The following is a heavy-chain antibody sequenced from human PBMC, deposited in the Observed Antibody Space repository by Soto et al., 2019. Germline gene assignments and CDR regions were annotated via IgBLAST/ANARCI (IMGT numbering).Heavy chain of an antibody. CDR1: TNTFTSYW. CDR3: ARRGTYCGGDCYSDFDY. J-gene: IGHJ4*02. CDR2: IFPGDSDT. V-gene: IGHV5-51*01. Sequence: GESLKISCKGSTNTFTSYWIGWVRQLPGKGLEWMGIIFPGDSDTRYSPSFQGHVTISADKSINTAYLQWTSLKASDTAMYYCARRGTYCGGDCYSDFDYWGQGTLVIVCS. D-gene: IGHD2-21*02.